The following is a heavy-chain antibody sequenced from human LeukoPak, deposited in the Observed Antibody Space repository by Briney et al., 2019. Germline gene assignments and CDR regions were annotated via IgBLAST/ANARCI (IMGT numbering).Heavy chain of an antibody. V-gene: IGHV3-23*01. CDR1: GFTFSSYA. CDR3: AKGIYQFDP. D-gene: IGHD2-2*01. Sequence: GGSLRLSCAASGFTFSSYAMSWVRQAPGKGLEWVSAISGSGGSTYYADSVKGRFTISRDTCMNTLYLQMSSLRAEDTAVYYCAKGIYQFDPWGQGTLVTVSS. CDR2: ISGSGGST. J-gene: IGHJ5*02.